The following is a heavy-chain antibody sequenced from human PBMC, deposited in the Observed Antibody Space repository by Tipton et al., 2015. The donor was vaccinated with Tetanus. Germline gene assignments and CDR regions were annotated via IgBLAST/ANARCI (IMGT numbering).Heavy chain of an antibody. Sequence: QSGAEVKKPGASVKVSCKPSGYTFTDYHMQWVRQAPGQGLEWMGWIDPKSGDTDFAQKFQGRVTMTRDSSISTVYMELSRLRSDDRAVYYCGRAAGPGGGGSFDYWGQGTLVTVAS. CDR3: GRAAGPGGGGSFDY. V-gene: IGHV1-2*02. D-gene: IGHD3-10*01. J-gene: IGHJ4*02. CDR2: IDPKSGDT. CDR1: GYTFTDYH.